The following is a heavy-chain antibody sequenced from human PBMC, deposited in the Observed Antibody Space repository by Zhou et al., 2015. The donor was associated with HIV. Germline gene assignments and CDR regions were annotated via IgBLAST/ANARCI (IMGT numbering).Heavy chain of an antibody. CDR2: IIPIFGTA. D-gene: IGHD5-12*01. CDR1: GGTFSGSD. Sequence: LVQPGTEVRKPGSSVKVSCKASGGTFSGSDIVWVRQAPGQGLEWMGGIIPIFGTANYAQKFQGRVTITADESTSTAYMELSSLRSEDTAVYYCARDGGYSGYVRLGHPRGMDVWGQGTTVTVSS. V-gene: IGHV1-69*01. J-gene: IGHJ6*02. CDR3: ARDGGYSGYVRLGHPRGMDV.